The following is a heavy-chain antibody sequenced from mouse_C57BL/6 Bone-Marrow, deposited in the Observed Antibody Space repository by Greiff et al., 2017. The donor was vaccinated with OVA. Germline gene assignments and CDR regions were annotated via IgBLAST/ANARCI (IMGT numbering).Heavy chain of an antibody. D-gene: IGHD1-2*01. J-gene: IGHJ2*01. Sequence: QVQLQQPGAELVKPGASVKLSCKASGYTFTSYGISWVKQRTGQGLEWIGEIYPRSGNTYYNEKFKGKATLTADKSSSTAYMELRSLTSEDSAVYFCARKGYYGPSFDYWGQGTTLTVSS. CDR2: IYPRSGNT. CDR1: GYTFTSYG. V-gene: IGHV1-81*01. CDR3: ARKGYYGPSFDY.